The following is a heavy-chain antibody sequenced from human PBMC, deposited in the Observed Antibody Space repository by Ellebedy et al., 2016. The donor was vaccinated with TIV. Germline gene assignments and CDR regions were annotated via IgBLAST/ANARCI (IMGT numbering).Heavy chain of an antibody. CDR3: ARHGPQWFDAFDL. J-gene: IGHJ3*01. V-gene: IGHV4-4*07. Sequence: PSETLSLTCTVSGVSITSHFWTWIRQPAGKGLEWIGRLYPTGTTTHNPSFKSRVTVSRDTSKDQFSLKLNSVTAADTAGYFCARHGPQWFDAFDLWGPGTLVTVSS. D-gene: IGHD3-22*01. CDR1: GVSITSHF. CDR2: LYPTGTT.